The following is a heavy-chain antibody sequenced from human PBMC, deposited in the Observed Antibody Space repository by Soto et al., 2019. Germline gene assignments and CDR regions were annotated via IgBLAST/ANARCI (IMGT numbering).Heavy chain of an antibody. Sequence: SETLSLTCTVSGGSITTYQWSWIRQPPGKGLEWIGYIYYSGSTYYNPSLKSRVTMSVDTSKNQFSLKLSSVTAVDTAVYYCARKNGVLDAYDIWGQGTMVTVSS. CDR2: IYYSGST. V-gene: IGHV4-59*04. J-gene: IGHJ3*02. CDR3: ARKNGVLDAYDI. CDR1: GGSITTYQ. D-gene: IGHD4-17*01.